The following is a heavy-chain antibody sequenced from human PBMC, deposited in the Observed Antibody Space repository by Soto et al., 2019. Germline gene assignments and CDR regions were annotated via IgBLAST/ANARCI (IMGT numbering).Heavy chain of an antibody. J-gene: IGHJ4*02. V-gene: IGHV3-21*01. D-gene: IGHD3-22*01. CDR2: ISSSSSYI. Sequence: EVQLVESGGGLVKPGGSLRLSCAASGFTFSSYSMNWVRQAPGKGLEWVSSISSSSSYIYYADSEKGRFTISRDNAKNSLYLQMNSLRAEDTAVYYCARDLNYYDSSGYSGYWGQGTLVTVSS. CDR1: GFTFSSYS. CDR3: ARDLNYYDSSGYSGY.